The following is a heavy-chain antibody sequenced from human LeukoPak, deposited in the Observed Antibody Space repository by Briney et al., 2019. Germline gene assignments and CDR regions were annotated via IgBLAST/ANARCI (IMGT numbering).Heavy chain of an antibody. V-gene: IGHV3-48*04. J-gene: IGHJ5*02. CDR1: EFTFSSYS. Sequence: GGSLRLSCAASEFTFSSYSMSWVRQAPGKGLEWVLYISSTASSIYYADSVKGRFTISRDNAKNSLYLQMNSLRAEDTAVYYCARDVTYHGGDWFDPWGQGTLVTVSS. D-gene: IGHD4-23*01. CDR3: ARDVTYHGGDWFDP. CDR2: ISSTASSI.